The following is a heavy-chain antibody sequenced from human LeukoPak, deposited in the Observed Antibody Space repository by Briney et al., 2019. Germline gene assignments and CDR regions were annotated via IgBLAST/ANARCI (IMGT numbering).Heavy chain of an antibody. V-gene: IGHV1-2*02. Sequence: ASVKVSCKASGYTFTGYYMRWVRQAPGQGLEWMGWINPNSGGTNYAQKFQGRVTMTRDTSISTAYMELSRLRSDDTAVYYCARASKASIAASSPTYYFDYWGQGTLVTVSS. D-gene: IGHD6-6*01. CDR2: INPNSGGT. CDR3: ARASKASIAASSPTYYFDY. J-gene: IGHJ4*02. CDR1: GYTFTGYY.